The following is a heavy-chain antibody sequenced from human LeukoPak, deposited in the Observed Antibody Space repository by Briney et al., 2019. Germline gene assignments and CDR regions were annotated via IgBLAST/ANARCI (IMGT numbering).Heavy chain of an antibody. Sequence: PGGSLRLSCAASGFTFSSCGMHWVRQAPGKGLEWVAFIPYDGSDKYYADSVKGRFTISRDNSKNTLYLQMNSLRAEDTAVYYCRDAFDYWGQGTLVTVSS. CDR3: RDAFDY. CDR2: IPYDGSDK. J-gene: IGHJ4*02. V-gene: IGHV3-30*02. CDR1: GFTFSSCG.